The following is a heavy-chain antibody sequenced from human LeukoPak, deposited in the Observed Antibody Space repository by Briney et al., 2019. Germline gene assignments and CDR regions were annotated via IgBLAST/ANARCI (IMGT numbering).Heavy chain of an antibody. CDR2: INRAGDT. Sequence: PGGSLRLSCAASGFIFSTYDMHWVRQATGKGLEWVSGINRAGDTYYPGSVKGRFTISREDAKNSLYLKMNSLRVGDTAVYYCARGDCSGGSCSSMDVWGQGTTVTVSS. V-gene: IGHV3-13*04. CDR3: ARGDCSGGSCSSMDV. CDR1: GFIFSTYD. J-gene: IGHJ6*02. D-gene: IGHD2-15*01.